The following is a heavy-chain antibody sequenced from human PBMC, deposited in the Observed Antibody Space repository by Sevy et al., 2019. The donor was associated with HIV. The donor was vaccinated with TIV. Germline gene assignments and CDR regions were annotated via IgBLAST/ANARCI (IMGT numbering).Heavy chain of an antibody. CDR2: ISGSARST. CDR3: AKDGNYYDSSGDYLNYFDY. D-gene: IGHD3-22*01. V-gene: IGHV3-23*01. CDR1: GFTFTSYA. J-gene: IGHJ4*02. Sequence: GGSLRLSCAASGFTFTSYAMSWVRQAPGKGLEWVSAISGSARSTYYADSVKGRFTISRDNSKNTLYLLINSLRAEDTAIYYCAKDGNYYDSSGDYLNYFDYWGQGTLVTVSS.